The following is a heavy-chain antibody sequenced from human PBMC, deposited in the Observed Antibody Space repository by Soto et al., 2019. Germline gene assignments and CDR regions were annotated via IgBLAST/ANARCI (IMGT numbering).Heavy chain of an antibody. Sequence: EVQVVESGGGPVKPGGSLRLSCAAAGFTFSDYSMNWVRKAPGKGLEWVASISSGSRYKYYAGSVKGRFTISRDNAKNALYLQRTSVRAEDTAVYYCVSRMTVWYDYWGQGTRVTVSS. D-gene: IGHD6-13*01. CDR3: VSRMTVWYDY. J-gene: IGHJ4*02. V-gene: IGHV3-21*06. CDR1: GFTFSDYS. CDR2: ISSGSRYK.